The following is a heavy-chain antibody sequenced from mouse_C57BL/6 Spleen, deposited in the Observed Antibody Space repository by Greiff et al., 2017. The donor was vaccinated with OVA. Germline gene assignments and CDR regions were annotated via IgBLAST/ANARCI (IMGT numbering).Heavy chain of an antibody. Sequence: QVQLQQSGPGLVAPSQSLSITCTVSGFSLTSYAISWVRQPPGKGLEWLGVIWTGGGTNYNSALKSRLSISKDNSKSQVFLKMNSLQTDDTARYYCARNYYDYGYYFDYWGQGTTLTVSS. CDR3: ARNYYDYGYYFDY. CDR1: GFSLTSYA. D-gene: IGHD2-4*01. J-gene: IGHJ2*01. V-gene: IGHV2-9-1*01. CDR2: IWTGGGT.